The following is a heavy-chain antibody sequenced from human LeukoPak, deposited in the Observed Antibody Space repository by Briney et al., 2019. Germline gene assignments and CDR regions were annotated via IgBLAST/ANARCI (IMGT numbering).Heavy chain of an antibody. V-gene: IGHV3-30*02. D-gene: IGHD2-2*01. J-gene: IGHJ6*03. Sequence: GGSLRLSCAASGFTFSSYGMHWVRQAPGKGLEWVAFIRYDGSNKYYADSVKGRFTISRDNSKNTLYLQMNSLRAEDTAVYYCAKPARYYYYYYMDVWGKGTTVTVSS. CDR3: AKPARYYYYYYMDV. CDR2: IRYDGSNK. CDR1: GFTFSSYG.